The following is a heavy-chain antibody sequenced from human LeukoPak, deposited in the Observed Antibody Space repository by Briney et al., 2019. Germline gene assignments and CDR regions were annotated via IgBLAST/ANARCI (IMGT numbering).Heavy chain of an antibody. CDR1: GGSISSYY. J-gene: IGHJ3*02. CDR2: IYYSGST. Sequence: PETLSLTCTVSGGSISSYYWSWIRQPPGKGLEWIGYIYYSGSTNYNPSLKSRVTISVDTSKNQFSLKLSSVTAADTAVYYCARGTVSAFDIWGQGTMVTVSS. D-gene: IGHD4-17*01. CDR3: ARGTVSAFDI. V-gene: IGHV4-59*08.